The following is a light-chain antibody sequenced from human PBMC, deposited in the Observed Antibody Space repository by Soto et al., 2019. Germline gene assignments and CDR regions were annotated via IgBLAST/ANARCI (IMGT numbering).Light chain of an antibody. Sequence: EIVLTQSPDTLSLSPGERATLSCRASQSVRSNYLAWYQQKPGQAPSLLIYGASTRATGIPDRFSGSGSGTDFTLTITRLEPEDFAVYYCHQYGISPGTFGQGTKLEIK. CDR1: QSVRSNY. V-gene: IGKV3-20*01. CDR3: HQYGISPGT. J-gene: IGKJ2*01. CDR2: GAS.